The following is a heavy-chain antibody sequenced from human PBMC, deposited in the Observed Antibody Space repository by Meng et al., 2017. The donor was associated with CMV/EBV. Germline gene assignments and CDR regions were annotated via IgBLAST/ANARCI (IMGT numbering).Heavy chain of an antibody. V-gene: IGHV4-34*01. Sequence: QVQVPQSGAVLLKPSAPLALPCAVYGGSFSGYYWSWIRPPPGKGLEWIGEINHSGSTNYNPSLKSRVTISVDTSKNQFSLKLSSVTAADTAVYYCARVWDSGWDYWGQGTLVTVAS. CDR2: INHSGST. J-gene: IGHJ4*02. CDR3: ARVWDSGWDY. D-gene: IGHD3-22*01. CDR1: GGSFSGYY.